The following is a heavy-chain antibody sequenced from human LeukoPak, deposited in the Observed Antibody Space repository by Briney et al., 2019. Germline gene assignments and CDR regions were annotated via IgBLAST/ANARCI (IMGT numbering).Heavy chain of an antibody. CDR1: GFTFSSYS. V-gene: IGHV3-21*01. D-gene: IGHD3-9*01. CDR2: ISSSSSYI. Sequence: GGSLRLSCAASGFTFSSYSMNWVRQAPGKGLEWVSSISSSSSYIYYADSVKGRFTISRDNAKNSLYLQMNSLRAEDTAVYYCARKRDILTGYNDYWGQGTLVTVPS. J-gene: IGHJ4*02. CDR3: ARKRDILTGYNDY.